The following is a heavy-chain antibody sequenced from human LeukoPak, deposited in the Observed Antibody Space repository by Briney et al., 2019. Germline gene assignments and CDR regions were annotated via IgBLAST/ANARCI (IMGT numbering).Heavy chain of an antibody. V-gene: IGHV3-30*18. D-gene: IGHD3-10*01. CDR3: AKDRMGSGGPEYFQH. J-gene: IGHJ1*01. Sequence: GGSLRLSCAASGFTFSSYGMHWVRQAPGKGLEWVAVISYDGSNKYYADSVKGRFTISRDNSKNTLYLQMNSLRAEDTAVYYCAKDRMGSGGPEYFQHWGQGTLVTVSS. CDR1: GFTFSSYG. CDR2: ISYDGSNK.